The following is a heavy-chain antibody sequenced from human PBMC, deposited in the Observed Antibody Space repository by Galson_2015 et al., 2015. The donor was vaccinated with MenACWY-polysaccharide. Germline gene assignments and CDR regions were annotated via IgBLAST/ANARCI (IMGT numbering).Heavy chain of an antibody. V-gene: IGHV3-23*01. J-gene: IGHJ4*02. Sequence: SLRLSCAASGFTFSSSAMSWVRQAPGRGLEWVSGISGSGGSTYYADAVKGRFTISRDNSKNTLYLQMDSLRAEDTAVYYYAKAYIVVIPNAAYDCWGQGALVTVSS. D-gene: IGHD2-2*01. CDR1: GFTFSSSA. CDR2: ISGSGGST. CDR3: AKAYIVVIPNAAYDC.